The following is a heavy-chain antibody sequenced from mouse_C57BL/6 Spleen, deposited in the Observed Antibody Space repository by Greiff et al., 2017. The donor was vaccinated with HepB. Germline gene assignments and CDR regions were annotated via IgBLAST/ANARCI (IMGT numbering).Heavy chain of an antibody. D-gene: IGHD2-4*01. J-gene: IGHJ4*01. CDR3: ANYDYDGGYAMDY. CDR2: INPSSGYT. CDR1: GYTFTSYW. V-gene: IGHV1-7*01. Sequence: QVQLKESGAELAKPGASVKLSCKASGYTFTSYWMHWVKQRPGQGLEWIGYINPSSGYTKYNQKFKDKATLTADKSSSTAYMQLSSLTYEDSAVYYCANYDYDGGYAMDYWGQGTSVTVSS.